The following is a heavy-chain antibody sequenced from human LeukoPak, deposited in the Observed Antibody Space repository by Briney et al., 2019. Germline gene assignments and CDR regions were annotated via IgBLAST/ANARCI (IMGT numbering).Heavy chain of an antibody. Sequence: GGSLRLSCAASGFNVRSNYMTWVRQAPGKGLEWVSVIYSGGGTYYADSVKGRFTISRDNSKNTLYLQMNSLRAEDTAVYYCAREWELGGKAFDIWGQGTTVTVSS. J-gene: IGHJ3*02. CDR3: AREWELGGKAFDI. D-gene: IGHD1-26*01. V-gene: IGHV3-53*01. CDR1: GFNVRSNY. CDR2: IYSGGGT.